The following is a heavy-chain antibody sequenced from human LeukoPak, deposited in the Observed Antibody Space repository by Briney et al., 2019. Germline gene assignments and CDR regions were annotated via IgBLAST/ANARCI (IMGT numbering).Heavy chain of an antibody. Sequence: GGSLRLSCAASGFTFNDYAMYWVRQTPGKGLEWVTLISYDGYDKSYADSVRGRFTIFRDNSKNTLYLQMDSLRSEDTAVYYCARDFFPIVDSSWYEIGYWGQGTLVTVSS. CDR2: ISYDGYDK. CDR3: ARDFFPIVDSSWYEIGY. D-gene: IGHD6-13*01. J-gene: IGHJ4*02. V-gene: IGHV3-30-3*01. CDR1: GFTFNDYA.